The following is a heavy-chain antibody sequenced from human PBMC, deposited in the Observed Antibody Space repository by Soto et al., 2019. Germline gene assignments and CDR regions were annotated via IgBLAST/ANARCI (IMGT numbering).Heavy chain of an antibody. D-gene: IGHD5-12*01. V-gene: IGHV3-7*01. CDR3: ARGLSGYDPHYYYYMDV. Sequence: EVQLVESGGGLVQPGGSLRLSCAASGFTFSSYWMSWVRQAPGKGREWVANIKQEGSEKYYVYSVKGRFTISRDNAKSSLYLQMNSLRAEDTAVYYCARGLSGYDPHYYYYMDVWGKGTTVTVSS. CDR1: GFTFSSYW. CDR2: IKQEGSEK. J-gene: IGHJ6*03.